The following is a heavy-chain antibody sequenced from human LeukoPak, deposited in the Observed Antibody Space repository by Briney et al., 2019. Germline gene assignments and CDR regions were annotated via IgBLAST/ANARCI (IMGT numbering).Heavy chain of an antibody. D-gene: IGHD3-16*01. CDR1: RFTLSSYA. CDR2: ISGSGGST. J-gene: IGHJ4*02. CDR3: AKDFLFDYVWGSYNY. Sequence: GGSLRLSCAASRFTLSSYAMSWVRQAPGKGLEWVSAISGSGGSTYYADSVKGRFTISRDNSKNTLYLQMNSLRAEDTAVYYCAKDFLFDYVWGSYNYWGQGTLVTVSS. V-gene: IGHV3-23*01.